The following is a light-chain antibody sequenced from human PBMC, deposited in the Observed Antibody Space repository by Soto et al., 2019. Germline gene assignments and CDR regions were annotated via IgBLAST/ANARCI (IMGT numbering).Light chain of an antibody. Sequence: QSALTQPPSASGPPGQSVTISCTGIISDAGGYNQVSWYQQHPGKAPKLMIYEVNKRPSGVPDRFSGSKSGNTASLTVSGLQAEDEADYYCSSNADSYTYVFGTGTKVTVL. J-gene: IGLJ1*01. CDR3: SSNADSYTYV. CDR2: EVN. V-gene: IGLV2-8*01. CDR1: ISDAGGYNQ.